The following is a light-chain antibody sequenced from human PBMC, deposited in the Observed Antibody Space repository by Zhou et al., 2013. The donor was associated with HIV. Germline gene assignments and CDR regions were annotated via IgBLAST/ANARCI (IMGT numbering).Light chain of an antibody. CDR1: GSDIGGSTH. Sequence: QSALTQAASVSGSPGQSTTISCAGTGSDIGGSTHVSWYQQQPGEAPRLVIFDVNKRPSGISPRFSGSKSGSTAYLTISGLQAGDEADYYCSSYTDNTVLFGGG. CDR2: DVN. J-gene: IGLJ2*01. CDR3: SSYTDNTVL. V-gene: IGLV2-14*03.